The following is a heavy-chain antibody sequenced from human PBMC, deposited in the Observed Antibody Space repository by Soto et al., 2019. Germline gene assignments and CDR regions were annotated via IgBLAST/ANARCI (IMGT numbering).Heavy chain of an antibody. CDR3: ARDLTQSTIFGVVPLFDP. D-gene: IGHD3-3*01. V-gene: IGHV1-18*04. Sequence: ASVKVSCKASGYTFTSYGISWVRQAPGQGLEWMGWISAYNGNTNYAQKLQGRVTMTTDTSTSTAYMELRSLRSDDTAVYYCARDLTQSTIFGVVPLFDPWGQGTLVTAPQ. CDR1: GYTFTSYG. J-gene: IGHJ5*02. CDR2: ISAYNGNT.